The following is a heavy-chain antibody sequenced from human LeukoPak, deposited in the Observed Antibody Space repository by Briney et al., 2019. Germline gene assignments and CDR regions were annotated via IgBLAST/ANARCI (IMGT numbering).Heavy chain of an antibody. V-gene: IGHV3-21*01. Sequence: PGGSLRLSCAASGFSFSSYSMNWVRQAPGKGLEWVSSISSSSSYIYYAGSVKGRFTISRDNAKNSLYLQMNSLRAEDTAVYYCARAAKVGYCSGGSCYTYYYYYMDVWGKGTTVTVSS. J-gene: IGHJ6*03. D-gene: IGHD2-15*01. CDR3: ARAAKVGYCSGGSCYTYYYYYMDV. CDR1: GFSFSSYS. CDR2: ISSSSSYI.